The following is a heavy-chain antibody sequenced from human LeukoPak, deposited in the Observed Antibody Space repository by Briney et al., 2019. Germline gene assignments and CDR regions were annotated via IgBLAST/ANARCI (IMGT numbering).Heavy chain of an antibody. CDR1: GFTFSNYA. V-gene: IGHV3-23*01. CDR3: AINFGPGNY. D-gene: IGHD3-10*01. CDR2: MSDSGATI. Sequence: GGSLRLSCVVSGFTFSNYAMSWVRQAPGKELEWVSAMSDSGATIYYADSVKGRFTISRDNSKNTLYLQMNSLRAEDTAVYYCAINFGPGNYWGQGTLVTVSS. J-gene: IGHJ4*02.